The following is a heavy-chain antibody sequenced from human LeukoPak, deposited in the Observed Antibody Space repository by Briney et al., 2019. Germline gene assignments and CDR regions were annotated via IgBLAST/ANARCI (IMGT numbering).Heavy chain of an antibody. CDR2: ISDSGYSK. D-gene: IGHD4-17*01. CDR3: ADYGKIVPALYY. J-gene: IGHJ4*02. CDR1: GFTFSKYE. V-gene: IGHV3-23*01. Sequence: PGGVLRLACAASGFTFSKYERRWVRQAPGKGVEWVSSISDSGYSKHHADAVKGRFTIPRDNHKNTLFLQMHPLRAEDTAVYYCADYGKIVPALYYWGQGTLVTVSS.